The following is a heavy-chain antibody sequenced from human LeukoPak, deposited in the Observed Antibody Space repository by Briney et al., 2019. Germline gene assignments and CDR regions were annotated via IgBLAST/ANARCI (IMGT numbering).Heavy chain of an antibody. CDR3: ARRKYCSGGSCPTNYYYYYMDV. V-gene: IGHV3-48*03. CDR1: GFTFSTYE. Sequence: PGGSLRLSCAASGFTFSTYEMNWVRQAPGKGLEWVSYISSSGSTVYYADSVKGRFTISRDNAKNLLYLQMNSLRAEDTAVYYCARRKYCSGGSCPTNYYYYYMDVWGKGTTVTVSS. J-gene: IGHJ6*03. CDR2: ISSSGSTV. D-gene: IGHD2-15*01.